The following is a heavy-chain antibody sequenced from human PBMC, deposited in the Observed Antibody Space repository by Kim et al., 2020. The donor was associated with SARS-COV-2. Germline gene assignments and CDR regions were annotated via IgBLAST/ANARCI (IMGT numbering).Heavy chain of an antibody. Sequence: SVKVSCKASGCTFTSYAISWVRQAPGQGLEWMGGIIPIFGTANYAQKFQGRVTITADESTSTAYMELSSLRSEDTAVYYCAREGGSYYPYYFAYWGQGTLVTVSS. V-gene: IGHV1-69*13. J-gene: IGHJ4*02. D-gene: IGHD1-26*01. CDR2: IIPIFGTA. CDR1: GCTFTSYA. CDR3: AREGGSYYPYYFAY.